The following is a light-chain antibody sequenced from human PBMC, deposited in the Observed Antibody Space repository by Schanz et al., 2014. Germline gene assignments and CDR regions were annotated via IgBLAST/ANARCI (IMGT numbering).Light chain of an antibody. CDR1: QSVSSSH. Sequence: EIVLTQSPGTLSLSPGERATLSCRASQSVSSSHLAWYQQKPGQAPRLLIDGASTRASGIPDRFSGSGSGTDLTLTISRLEPEDSAVYYCHQYGTSPFTFGPGTTVDIK. J-gene: IGKJ3*01. CDR3: HQYGTSPFT. V-gene: IGKV3-20*01. CDR2: GAS.